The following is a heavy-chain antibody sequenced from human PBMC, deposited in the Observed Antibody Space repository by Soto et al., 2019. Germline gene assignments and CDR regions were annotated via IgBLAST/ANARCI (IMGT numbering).Heavy chain of an antibody. Sequence: EVQLLESGGGLVKPGGSLRLSCAASGFTFNNYAMTWVRQAPGKGLDWVSAISGGGDTTSYADSVKGRFTVSRDGSKNTLYLQMSSLRAEDTALYYCAKGRGGSGSLTPRVDFWGQGTLVTVSS. D-gene: IGHD3-10*01. CDR1: GFTFNNYA. V-gene: IGHV3-23*01. CDR2: ISGGGDTT. CDR3: AKGRGGSGSLTPRVDF. J-gene: IGHJ4*02.